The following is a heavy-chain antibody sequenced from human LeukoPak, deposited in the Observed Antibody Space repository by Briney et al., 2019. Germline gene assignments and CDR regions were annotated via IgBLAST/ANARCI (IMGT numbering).Heavy chain of an antibody. J-gene: IGHJ6*02. CDR3: ARDQTYDILTGRYYYYYGMDV. D-gene: IGHD3-9*01. CDR1: GFTFSSYG. Sequence: GRSLRLSCAASGFTFSSYGMHWVRQAPGKGLEWVAVIWYDGSNKYYADSVKGPFTISRDNSKNTLYLQMNSLRAEDTAVYYCARDQTYDILTGRYYYYYGMDVWGQGTTVTVSS. CDR2: IWYDGSNK. V-gene: IGHV3-33*01.